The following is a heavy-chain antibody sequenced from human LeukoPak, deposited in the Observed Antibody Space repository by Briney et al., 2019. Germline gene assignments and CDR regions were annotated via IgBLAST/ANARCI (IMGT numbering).Heavy chain of an antibody. CDR1: GFTFSSYA. Sequence: GGSLRLSCAASGFTFSSYAMSWVRQAPGQGLEWVSAISGSGGSTYYADSVTGRFTISRDNSKNTLYLQMNSLRAEDTAVNYCAKDRLWLDYWGQGTLVTVSS. V-gene: IGHV3-23*01. J-gene: IGHJ4*02. CDR3: AKDRLWLDY. CDR2: ISGSGGST. D-gene: IGHD2-21*01.